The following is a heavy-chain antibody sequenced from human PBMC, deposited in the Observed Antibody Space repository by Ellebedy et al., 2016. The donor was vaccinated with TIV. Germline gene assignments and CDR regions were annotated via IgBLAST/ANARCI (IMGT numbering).Heavy chain of an antibody. CDR2: IYSGGST. CDR3: ARGSSGRTIFDY. V-gene: IGHV3-53*01. J-gene: IGHJ4*02. Sequence: GESLKISCAAYGFTVSSNYMSWVRQAPGKGLEWVSVIYSGGSTYYADSVKGRFTISRDNSKNTLYLQMNSLRAEDTAVYYCARGSSGRTIFDYWGQGTLVTVSS. D-gene: IGHD6-19*01. CDR1: GFTVSSNY.